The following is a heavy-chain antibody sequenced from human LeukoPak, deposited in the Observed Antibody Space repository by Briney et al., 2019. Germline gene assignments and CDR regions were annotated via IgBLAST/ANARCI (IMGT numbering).Heavy chain of an antibody. J-gene: IGHJ5*02. D-gene: IGHD2-2*01. V-gene: IGHV1-69*04. CDR3: ARQIGDCSSTSCYSWFDP. Sequence: ASVKVSCKASGGTFISYAISWVRQAPGQGLEWMGRIIPIFGIANYAQKFQGRVTITADKSTSTAYMELSSLRSEDTAVYYCARQIGDCSSTSCYSWFDPWGQGTLVTVSS. CDR1: GGTFISYA. CDR2: IIPIFGIA.